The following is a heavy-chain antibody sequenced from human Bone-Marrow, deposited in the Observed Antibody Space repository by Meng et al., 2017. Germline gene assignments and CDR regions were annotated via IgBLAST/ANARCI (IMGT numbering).Heavy chain of an antibody. Sequence: GESLKISCAASGFSFNNAWMHWVRQAPGKGLVWVSYVNSDGSRTTYADSVKGRFTISRDNAKSTLYLQMNSLRVEDTAVYYCARDLAYGGHDWGQGTLVTVSS. CDR2: VNSDGSRT. CDR1: GFSFNNAW. J-gene: IGHJ4*02. CDR3: ARDLAYGGHD. D-gene: IGHD4-23*01. V-gene: IGHV3-74*01.